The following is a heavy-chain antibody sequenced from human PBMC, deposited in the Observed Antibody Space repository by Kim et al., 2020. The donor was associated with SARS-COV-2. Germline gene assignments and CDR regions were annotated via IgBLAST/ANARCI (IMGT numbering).Heavy chain of an antibody. V-gene: IGHV3-30*18. Sequence: GGSLRLSCAASGFTFSSYGMHWVRQAPGKGLEWVAVISYDGSNKFYVDSVKGRFTIFRDNYKNTLYLQMNRLRAEDTAVYYCAKPHGSGSYRDDALDMWGQGTMVTVSS. CDR2: ISYDGSNK. CDR1: GFTFSSYG. J-gene: IGHJ3*02. D-gene: IGHD3-10*01. CDR3: AKPHGSGSYRDDALDM.